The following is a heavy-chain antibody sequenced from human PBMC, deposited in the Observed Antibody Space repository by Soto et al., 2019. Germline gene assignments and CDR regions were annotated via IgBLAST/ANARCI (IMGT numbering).Heavy chain of an antibody. V-gene: IGHV1-18*01. D-gene: IGHD2-21*01. J-gene: IGHJ4*02. CDR2: ISAYNGDT. CDR1: GYTFTSYG. Sequence: QAQLVQSGGEVKKPGASVKVSCRASGYTFTSYGYAWVRQAPGQGLEWMGWISAYNGDTNYAQKFQAIFTLTTDTSTTTSHMELRNLASDDTAVYYYARSLPYSTGNTCLFHSFWGLGTLVTVSS. CDR3: ARSLPYSTGNTCLFHSF.